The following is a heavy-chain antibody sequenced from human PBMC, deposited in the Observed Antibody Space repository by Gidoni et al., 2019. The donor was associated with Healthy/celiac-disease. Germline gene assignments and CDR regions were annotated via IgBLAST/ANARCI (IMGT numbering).Heavy chain of an antibody. CDR1: GFTFRSYA. Sequence: QVQLVEAGGGVVQPGRSLRLSCAASGFTFRSYAMHWVRQAPGKGLEWVAVRSYDGSNKYYAESVKGRFTISRDNSKNTLYLQMNSLRAEDTAVYYCARGLWFGELLSLYYFDYWGQGTLVTVSS. D-gene: IGHD3-10*01. V-gene: IGHV3-30-3*01. J-gene: IGHJ4*02. CDR2: RSYDGSNK. CDR3: ARGLWFGELLSLYYFDY.